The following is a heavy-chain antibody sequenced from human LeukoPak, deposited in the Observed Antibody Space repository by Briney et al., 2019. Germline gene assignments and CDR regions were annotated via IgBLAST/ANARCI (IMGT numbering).Heavy chain of an antibody. CDR1: GFTFSSYG. CDR3: AKDWYSFTVVTPFSH. J-gene: IGHJ4*02. D-gene: IGHD4-23*01. Sequence: PGGSLRLSCAASGFTFSSYGLSWVRQAPGKGLEWVAVISYDGNNKYYADSVKGRFIISRDNSKNTLYLQMNSLRAEDTAVYYCAKDWYSFTVVTPFSHWGQGTLVTVSS. V-gene: IGHV3-30*18. CDR2: ISYDGNNK.